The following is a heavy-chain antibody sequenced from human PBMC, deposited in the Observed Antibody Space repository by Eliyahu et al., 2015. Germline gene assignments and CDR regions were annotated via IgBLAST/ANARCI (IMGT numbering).Heavy chain of an antibody. J-gene: IGHJ4*02. V-gene: IGHV1-2*06. D-gene: IGHD1-1*01. Sequence: QVQLVQSGAEVKKPGASVKVSCKASGYTFTGYFVPWVRQAPGPGLEWMGRINPGTGAINYAQKFQGRVTVTTDTSINTAYMELSSLRSDDTAIYYCAKDSANWAFDYWGQGTVVTVSS. CDR3: AKDSANWAFDY. CDR1: GYTFTGYF. CDR2: INPGTGAI.